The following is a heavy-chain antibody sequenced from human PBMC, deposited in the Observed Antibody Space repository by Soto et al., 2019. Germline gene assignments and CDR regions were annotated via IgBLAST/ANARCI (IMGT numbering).Heavy chain of an antibody. CDR1: GFTFSSYA. Sequence: EVQLLESGGGLVQPGGSLRLSCAASGFTFSSYAMSWVRQAPGKGLEWVSAISGSGGSTYYADSVKGRFTISRDNSKNTLYLQMNSLRAEDTAVYYCAKKSRGGIAVAGTFDYWGQGTLVTVSS. V-gene: IGHV3-23*01. CDR2: ISGSGGST. CDR3: AKKSRGGIAVAGTFDY. D-gene: IGHD6-19*01. J-gene: IGHJ4*02.